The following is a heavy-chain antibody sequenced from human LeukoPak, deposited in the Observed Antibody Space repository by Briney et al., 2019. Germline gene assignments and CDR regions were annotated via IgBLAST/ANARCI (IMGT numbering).Heavy chain of an antibody. Sequence: KTSETLSLTCSVSRGSISSTNWWSWVRQPPGQGLEWIGEISLTGETNYNPSLNGRVTMSLDESRNQLSLDLTSVTAADTAIYYCSKESGAFFPIGYWGQGTLVIVPP. D-gene: IGHD2-15*01. CDR3: SKESGAFFPIGY. CDR2: ISLTGET. V-gene: IGHV4-4*02. CDR1: RGSISSTNW. J-gene: IGHJ4*02.